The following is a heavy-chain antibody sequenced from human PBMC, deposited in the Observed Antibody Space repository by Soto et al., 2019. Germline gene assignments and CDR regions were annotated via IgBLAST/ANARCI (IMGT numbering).Heavy chain of an antibody. D-gene: IGHD2-2*01. CDR3: ARDKDRLPAGGKSSYGMDV. J-gene: IGHJ6*02. V-gene: IGHV1-69*12. Sequence: QVQLVQSGAEVKKPGSSVTVSCKASGGTFGNSAISWVRQAPGQGLEWMGGIIPIFPTPDYAQKFQGRVTITADEATSTASMALTSLRSAGTAVYYCARDKDRLPAGGKSSYGMDVWGQGTKVTVSS. CDR2: IIPIFPTP. CDR1: GGTFGNSA.